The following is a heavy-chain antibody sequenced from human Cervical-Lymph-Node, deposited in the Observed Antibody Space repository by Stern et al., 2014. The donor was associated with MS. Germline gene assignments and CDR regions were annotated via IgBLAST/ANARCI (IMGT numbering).Heavy chain of an antibody. Sequence: QVQLVESGAEVKKPGSSVRVSCKASGGIFRSFAISWVRQAPGQGLEWMGGIIPMCGTANYAQKFQGRVTITADDSTSTAYMEVSSLRSEDTAVYYCASSVGELTPEAVWGQGTTVTVFS. D-gene: IGHD3-10*01. V-gene: IGHV1-69*01. CDR1: GGIFRSFA. J-gene: IGHJ6*02. CDR2: IIPMCGTA. CDR3: ASSVGELTPEAV.